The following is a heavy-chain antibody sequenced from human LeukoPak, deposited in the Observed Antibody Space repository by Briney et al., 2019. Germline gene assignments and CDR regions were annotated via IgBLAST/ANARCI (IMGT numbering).Heavy chain of an antibody. Sequence: SETLSLTCTVSGGSISNNYWSRFRQPPGKGLEWIGYIYYSGSTNYNPSLKSRVTISVDTSKSQFSLKLSSVTAADTAVYYCASHKGFWGQGTLVTVSS. J-gene: IGHJ4*02. CDR2: IYYSGST. CDR1: GGSISNNY. CDR3: ASHKGF. V-gene: IGHV4-59*01.